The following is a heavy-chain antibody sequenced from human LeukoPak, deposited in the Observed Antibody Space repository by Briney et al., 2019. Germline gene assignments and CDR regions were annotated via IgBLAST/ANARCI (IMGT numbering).Heavy chain of an antibody. CDR1: GYTFTSYY. CDR3: ARLREGLYHFDY. D-gene: IGHD3-16*02. CDR2: INPSGGST. V-gene: IGHV1-46*01. Sequence: GASVKVSCKASGYTFTSYYMHWVRQAPGQGLEWMGIINPSGGSTTYAQKFQGRVTMTRDTSTSTVYMELSSLRSEDTAVYYCARLREGLYHFDYWGQGTLVSVSS. J-gene: IGHJ4*02.